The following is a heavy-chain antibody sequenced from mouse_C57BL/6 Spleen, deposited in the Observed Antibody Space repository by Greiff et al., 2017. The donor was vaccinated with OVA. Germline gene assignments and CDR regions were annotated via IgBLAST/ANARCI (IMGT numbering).Heavy chain of an antibody. CDR2: ISDGGSYT. CDR1: GFTFSSYA. V-gene: IGHV5-4*01. D-gene: IGHD2-3*01. J-gene: IGHJ2*01. CDR3: ARDPLYDGYHYFDY. Sequence: EVKLVESGGGLVKPGGSLKLSCAASGFTFSSYAMSWVRQTPEKRLAWVATISDGGSYTYYPDNVKGRFTISRDNAKNNLYLQMSHLKSEDTAMYYCARDPLYDGYHYFDYWGQGTTLTVSS.